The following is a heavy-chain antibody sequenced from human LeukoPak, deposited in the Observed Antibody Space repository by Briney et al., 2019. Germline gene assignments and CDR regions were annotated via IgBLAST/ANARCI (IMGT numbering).Heavy chain of an antibody. D-gene: IGHD3-22*01. V-gene: IGHV1-2*04. CDR1: GYTFTGYY. Sequence: ASVTVSFTASGYTFTGYYMHWVRQAPGQGLEWMGWIDPNSGGTNYAQKFQGWVTMTRDTSISTAYMELSRLRSDDTAVYYCARGRRVVTRGNWFDPWGQGTLVTGSS. CDR2: IDPNSGGT. CDR3: ARGRRVVTRGNWFDP. J-gene: IGHJ5*02.